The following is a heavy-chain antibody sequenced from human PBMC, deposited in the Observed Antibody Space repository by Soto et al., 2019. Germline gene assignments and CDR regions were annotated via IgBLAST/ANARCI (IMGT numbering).Heavy chain of an antibody. CDR1: GGSFSGYY. CDR3: ARGLLGIAAAGGNWFDP. Sequence: PSETLSLTCAVYGGSFSGYYWSWIRQPPGKGLEWIGEINHSGSTNYNPSLKSRVTISVDTSKNQFSLKLSSVTAADTAVYYCARGLLGIAAAGGNWFDPWGQGTLVTVSS. J-gene: IGHJ5*02. V-gene: IGHV4-34*01. D-gene: IGHD6-13*01. CDR2: INHSGST.